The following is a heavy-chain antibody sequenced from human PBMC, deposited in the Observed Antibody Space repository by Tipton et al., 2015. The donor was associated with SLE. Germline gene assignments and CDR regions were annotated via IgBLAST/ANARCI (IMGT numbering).Heavy chain of an antibody. CDR2: INHSGST. D-gene: IGHD6-19*01. CDR1: GGSFSGYY. CDR3: AHEDSSGSSNFDY. Sequence: TLSLTCAVYGGSFSGYYWSWIRQPPGKGLEWIGEINHSGSTNYNPSLKSRVTISVDTSKNQFSLQLNSVTPEDTAVYYCAHEDSSGSSNFDYWGQGTLVTVSS. J-gene: IGHJ4*02. V-gene: IGHV4-34*01.